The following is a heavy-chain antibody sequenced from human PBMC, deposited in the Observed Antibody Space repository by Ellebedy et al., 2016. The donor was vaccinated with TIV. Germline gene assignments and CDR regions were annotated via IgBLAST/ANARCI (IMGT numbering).Heavy chain of an antibody. J-gene: IGHJ6*02. V-gene: IGHV1-24*01. D-gene: IGHD4-17*01. Sequence: ALVKVSCKVSGYTLTELSMHWVRQAPGKGLEWMGGFDPEDGETIYAQKFQGRVTMTEDTSTDTAYMELSSLRSEDTAVYYCATRSYGDHYYYYYGMDVWGQGTTVTVSS. CDR1: GYTLTELS. CDR2: FDPEDGET. CDR3: ATRSYGDHYYYYYGMDV.